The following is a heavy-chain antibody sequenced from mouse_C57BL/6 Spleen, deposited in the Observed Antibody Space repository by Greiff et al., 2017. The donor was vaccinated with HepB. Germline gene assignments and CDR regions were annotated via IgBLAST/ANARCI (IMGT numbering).Heavy chain of an antibody. CDR2: IYPGSGST. J-gene: IGHJ1*03. D-gene: IGHD2-4*01. Sequence: QVQLQQPGAELVKPGASVKMSCKASGYTFTSYWINWVKQRPGQGLEWIGDIYPGSGSTNYNEKFKSKATLTVDTSSSTAYMQLSSLTSEDSAVYYCSRHYDYDWYFDVWGTGTTVTVSS. CDR1: GYTFTSYW. V-gene: IGHV1-55*01. CDR3: SRHYDYDWYFDV.